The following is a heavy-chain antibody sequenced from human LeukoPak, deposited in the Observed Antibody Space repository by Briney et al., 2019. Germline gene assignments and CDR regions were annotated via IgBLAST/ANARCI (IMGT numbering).Heavy chain of an antibody. J-gene: IGHJ4*02. D-gene: IGHD6-19*01. CDR1: GGTFSSYA. Sequence: SVNVSCKASGGTFSSYAISWVRQAPGQGLEWMGGIIPIFGTANYAQKFQGRVTITADESTSTAYMELSSLRSADTAVYYCARDSHSSGWTGDYGGEGTLVTVSS. V-gene: IGHV1-69*13. CDR3: ARDSHSSGWTGDY. CDR2: IIPIFGTA.